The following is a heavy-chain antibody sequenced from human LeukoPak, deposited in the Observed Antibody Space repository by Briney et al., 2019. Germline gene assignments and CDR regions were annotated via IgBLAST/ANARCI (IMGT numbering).Heavy chain of an antibody. CDR2: IGAYNGNT. CDR3: ARPFIPSGSYFYYFDY. D-gene: IGHD1-26*01. CDR1: GYTFTSYG. Sequence: ASVKVSCKASGYTFTSYGIGWVRQAPGQGLEWMGWIGAYNGNTNYAQNFQGRVTMTTDTSTSTAYMELRSLRSDDTAVYYCARPFIPSGSYFYYFDYWGQGTLVTVSS. J-gene: IGHJ4*02. V-gene: IGHV1-18*01.